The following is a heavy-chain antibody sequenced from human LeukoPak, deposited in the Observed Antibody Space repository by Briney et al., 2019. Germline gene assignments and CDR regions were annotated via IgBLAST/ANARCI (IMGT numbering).Heavy chain of an antibody. J-gene: IGHJ6*03. CDR1: GGSISSGSYY. CDR2: IYTSGST. V-gene: IGHV4-61*02. Sequence: SETLSLTCTVSGGSISSGSYYWSWIRQPAGTGLEWIGRIYTSGSTNYNPSLKSRVTISVDTSKNQFSLKLSSVTAADTAVYYCAREGSSGWYIPSYYYYMDVWGKGTTVTISS. D-gene: IGHD6-19*01. CDR3: AREGSSGWYIPSYYYYMDV.